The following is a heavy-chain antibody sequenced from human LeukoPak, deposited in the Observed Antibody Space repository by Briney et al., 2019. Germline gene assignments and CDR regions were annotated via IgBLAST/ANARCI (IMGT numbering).Heavy chain of an antibody. Sequence: SVKVSCKASGGTFSTYEINWVRQAPGQGLEWVGRIIPVLNIANYAQRFQGRVTINADKSTNTAYMELSGLRSEDTATYYCARRSDTGVVPHHSYYCFDVWGQGAAVTVS. D-gene: IGHD5-18*01. V-gene: IGHV1-69*10. CDR3: ARRSDTGVVPHHSYYCFDV. CDR1: GGTFSTYE. J-gene: IGHJ6*02. CDR2: IIPVLNIA.